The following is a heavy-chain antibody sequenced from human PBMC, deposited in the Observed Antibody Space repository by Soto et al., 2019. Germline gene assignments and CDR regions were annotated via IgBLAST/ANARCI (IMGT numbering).Heavy chain of an antibody. V-gene: IGHV3-23*01. CDR3: ARQEYSTTWYLKY. CDR2: ISGSGGAT. D-gene: IGHD6-13*01. J-gene: IGHJ4*02. Sequence: EVQLLESGGGEVQPGGSLRLSCAASGFTFSAYAMSWVRQAPGKGLEWVSVISGSGGATYYADSVKGRFTISRDNSKNTLYLQMNSLRAEDTAVYYCARQEYSTTWYLKYWGQGTLVTVSS. CDR1: GFTFSAYA.